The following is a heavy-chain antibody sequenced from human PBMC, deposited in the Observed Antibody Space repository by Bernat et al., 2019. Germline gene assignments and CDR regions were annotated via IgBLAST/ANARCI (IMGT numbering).Heavy chain of an antibody. CDR1: GFTFSTYW. J-gene: IGHJ4*02. Sequence: EVQLVESGGGLVQPGGSPRLSCAASGFTFSTYWMHWVRQVSGKGLEWVSRISGYGSRTTYADSVKGRFTISRDNAKNTLSLQMNSLRAEDTAVYYCARDPDYGGYSYFESWGQGTLVTVSS. V-gene: IGHV3-74*01. D-gene: IGHD4-23*01. CDR3: ARDPDYGGYSYFES. CDR2: ISGYGSRT.